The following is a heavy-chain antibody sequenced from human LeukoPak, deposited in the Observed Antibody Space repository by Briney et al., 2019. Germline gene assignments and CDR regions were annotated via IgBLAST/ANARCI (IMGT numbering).Heavy chain of an antibody. Sequence: PGGSLRLSCAASGFTFSSYGIHWVRQAPGKGLEWVAFIRYDGSNKYYADSVKGRFTVSRDNSKNTLYLQMNSLRAEDTAVYYCAKDHCSSTTCYGSPGYWDQGTLVTVSS. V-gene: IGHV3-30*02. CDR2: IRYDGSNK. CDR1: GFTFSSYG. CDR3: AKDHCSSTTCYGSPGY. D-gene: IGHD2-2*01. J-gene: IGHJ4*02.